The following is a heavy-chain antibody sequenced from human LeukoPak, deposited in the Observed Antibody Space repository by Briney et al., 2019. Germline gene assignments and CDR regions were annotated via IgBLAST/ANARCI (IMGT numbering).Heavy chain of an antibody. CDR1: GFTFSSYA. CDR3: AKGSLRGQLWFGYDY. J-gene: IGHJ4*02. D-gene: IGHD5-18*01. Sequence: GGSLRLSCAASGFTFSSYAMSWVRQAPGKGLEWVSAISGSGGSTYYADSVKGWFTISRDNSKNTLYLQLNSLRAEDTAVYYCAKGSLRGQLWFGYDYWGQGTLVTVSS. V-gene: IGHV3-23*01. CDR2: ISGSGGST.